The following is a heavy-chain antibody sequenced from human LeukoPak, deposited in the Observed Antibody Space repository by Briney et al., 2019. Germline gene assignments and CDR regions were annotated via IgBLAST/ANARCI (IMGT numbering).Heavy chain of an antibody. CDR2: IYPGDSDT. V-gene: IGHV5-51*01. Sequence: GESLKISCKGSGYSFTSYWTGWVRQMPGKGLEWMGIIYPGDSDTSSSLSFQGPVTIAADKSIRTAYLQWSSLKASDTAMYYCARRRGRAVIAAADYDYWGQGTLVTVSS. CDR3: ARRRGRAVIAAADYDY. D-gene: IGHD6-13*01. J-gene: IGHJ4*02. CDR1: GYSFTSYW.